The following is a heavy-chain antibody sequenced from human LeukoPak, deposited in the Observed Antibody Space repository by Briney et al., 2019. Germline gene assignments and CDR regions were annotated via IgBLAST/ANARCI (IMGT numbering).Heavy chain of an antibody. J-gene: IGHJ4*02. CDR2: ISSGSSYI. Sequence: GGSLRLSCAASGLTFSTYTVNWVCQAPGKGLEWVSSISSGSSYIYYADSMKGRFTVSRDNAKNSLYLQMNSLKAEDTAVYFCASHYDIDYWGQGTLVTVSS. D-gene: IGHD3-9*01. CDR1: GLTFSTYT. CDR3: ASHYDIDY. V-gene: IGHV3-21*06.